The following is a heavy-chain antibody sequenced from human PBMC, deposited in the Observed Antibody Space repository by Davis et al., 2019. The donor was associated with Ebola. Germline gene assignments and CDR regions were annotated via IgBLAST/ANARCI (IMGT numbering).Heavy chain of an antibody. V-gene: IGHV4-34*01. J-gene: IGHJ4*02. CDR1: GGSFSGYY. CDR3: ARGRSAGIDY. Sequence: MPSETLSLTCAVYGGSFSGYYWSWIRQPPGKGLEWIGEINHSGSTYYNPSLKSRVTISVDTSKNQFSLKLSSVTAADTAVYYCARGRSAGIDYWGQGTLVTVSS. CDR2: INHSGST.